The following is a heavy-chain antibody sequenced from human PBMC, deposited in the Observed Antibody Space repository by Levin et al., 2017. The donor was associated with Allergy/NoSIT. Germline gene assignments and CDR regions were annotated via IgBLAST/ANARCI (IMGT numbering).Heavy chain of an antibody. V-gene: IGHV1-69*01. Sequence: RGESLKISCKASGGTFSSYAISWVRQAPGQGLEWMGGIIPIFGTANYAQKFQGRVTITADESTSTAYMELSSLRSEDTAVYYCARLTWRYCSSTSCSNNWFDPWGQGTLVTVSS. D-gene: IGHD2-2*01. CDR3: ARLTWRYCSSTSCSNNWFDP. J-gene: IGHJ5*02. CDR1: GGTFSSYA. CDR2: IIPIFGTA.